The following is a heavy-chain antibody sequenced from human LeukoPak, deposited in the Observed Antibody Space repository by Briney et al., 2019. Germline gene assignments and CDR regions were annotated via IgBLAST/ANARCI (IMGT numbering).Heavy chain of an antibody. CDR2: ISAYNGNT. D-gene: IGHD3-10*01. Sequence: GASVKVSCKASGGTFSSYAISWVRQAPGQGLEWMGWISAYNGNTNYAQKLQGRVTMTTDTSTSTAYMELRSLRPDDTAVYYCARERRDRSYGSGSYDYWGQGTLVTVSS. CDR3: ARERRDRSYGSGSYDY. V-gene: IGHV1-18*01. CDR1: GGTFSSYA. J-gene: IGHJ4*02.